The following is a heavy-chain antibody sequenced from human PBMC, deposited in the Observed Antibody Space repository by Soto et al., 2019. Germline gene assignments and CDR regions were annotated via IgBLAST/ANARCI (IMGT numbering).Heavy chain of an antibody. J-gene: IGHJ3*02. CDR1: GFTFSNYA. CDR2: ISGSGATT. Sequence: EVQLLESGGGLVQPGGSLRLSCAASGFTFSNYAMTWVRQAPGKGLEWVSSISGSGATTYYADSVKGRFTISRDNSKNTLYLQGNSLRAEDTAVYYCGNDHQWLVRGVFDIWGQGTMVTVSS. D-gene: IGHD6-19*01. V-gene: IGHV3-23*01. CDR3: GNDHQWLVRGVFDI.